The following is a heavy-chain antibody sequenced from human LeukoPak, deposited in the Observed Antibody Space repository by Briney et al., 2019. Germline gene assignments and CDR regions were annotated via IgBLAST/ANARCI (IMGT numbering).Heavy chain of an antibody. Sequence: PGGSLRLSCAASGFTFSSYWMSWVRQAPGKGLEWVANIKQDGSEKYYVDSVKGRFTISRDNAKNSLYLQMNSLRAEDTAVYYCARDQDSSGWQNAFDIWGQGTMVTVSS. CDR3: ARDQDSSGWQNAFDI. CDR2: IKQDGSEK. CDR1: GFTFSSYW. J-gene: IGHJ3*02. V-gene: IGHV3-7*01. D-gene: IGHD6-19*01.